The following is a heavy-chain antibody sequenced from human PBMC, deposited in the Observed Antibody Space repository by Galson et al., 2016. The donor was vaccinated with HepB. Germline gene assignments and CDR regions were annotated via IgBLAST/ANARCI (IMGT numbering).Heavy chain of an antibody. CDR1: GFSLNTHGMT. J-gene: IGHJ4*02. CDR2: IDWDDDK. V-gene: IGHV2-70*01. D-gene: IGHD5-18*01. CDR3: ARMVDTALGLDY. Sequence: PALVKPTQTLTLTCTFSGFSLNTHGMTVAWIRQPPGKALEWLALIDWDDDKYSTTSLKTRLTISKDSSQNQVVLTMTNMDPVDTATYYCARMVDTALGLDYWGQGTLVTVSS.